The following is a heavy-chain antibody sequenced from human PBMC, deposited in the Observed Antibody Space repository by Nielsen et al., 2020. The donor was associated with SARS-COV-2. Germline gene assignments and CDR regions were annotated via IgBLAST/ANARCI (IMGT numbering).Heavy chain of an antibody. Sequence: GGSLRLSCAASGFTFSDYYMSWVRQAPGKGLEWVSAISGSGGSTYYADSVKGRFTISRDNSKNTLYLQMNSLRAEDTAVYYCAKSREGVPADLDYWGQGTLVTVSS. V-gene: IGHV3-23*01. CDR3: AKSREGVPADLDY. CDR2: ISGSGGST. D-gene: IGHD2-2*01. J-gene: IGHJ4*02. CDR1: GFTFSDYY.